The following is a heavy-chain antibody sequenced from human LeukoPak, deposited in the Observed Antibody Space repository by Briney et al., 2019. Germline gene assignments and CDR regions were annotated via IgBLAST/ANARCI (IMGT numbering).Heavy chain of an antibody. D-gene: IGHD2-2*01. V-gene: IGHV3-30*04. CDR3: AKEGFVPAATHYYYYYYMDV. CDR1: GFTFSSYA. J-gene: IGHJ6*03. Sequence: GGSLRLSCAASGFTFSSYAMHWVRQAPGKGLEWVAAISYDGSNKYSADSVKGRFTISRDNSKNTLYLQMNSLRAEDTAVYYCAKEGFVPAATHYYYYYYMDVWGKGTTVTVSS. CDR2: ISYDGSNK.